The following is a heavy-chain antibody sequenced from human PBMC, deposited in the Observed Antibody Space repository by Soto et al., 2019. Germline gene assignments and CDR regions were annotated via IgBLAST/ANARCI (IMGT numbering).Heavy chain of an antibody. Sequence: EVQLLQSGGGLVQPGGSLTLSCGVSGFPFAPSTMSWVRQAPGQGLEWVSTISVSVGSTYSADSVQGRFTVSSDISDNPLVLRMTSLTADDTAVYFCAKRDVPHSTSNAYVYDHWGRGVLVTVSS. CDR2: ISVSVGST. J-gene: IGHJ4*02. CDR3: AKRDVPHSTSNAYVYDH. D-gene: IGHD1-20*01. V-gene: IGHV3-23*01. CDR1: GFPFAPST.